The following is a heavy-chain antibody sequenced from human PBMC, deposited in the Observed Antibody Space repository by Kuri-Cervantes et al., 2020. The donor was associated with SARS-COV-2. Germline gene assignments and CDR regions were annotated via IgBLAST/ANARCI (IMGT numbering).Heavy chain of an antibody. CDR1: GFTFSSYA. CDR2: ISYDGSNK. D-gene: IGHD1-1*01. CDR3: VRDGDHWNFDY. V-gene: IGHV3-30-3*01. Sequence: GGSLRLSCAASGFTFSSYAMHWVRQAPGKGLEWVAVISYDGSNKYYADSAKGRFTLSRDNAKNMLFLQMNSLRAEDTAVYYCVRDGDHWNFDYWGQGTLVTVSS. J-gene: IGHJ4*02.